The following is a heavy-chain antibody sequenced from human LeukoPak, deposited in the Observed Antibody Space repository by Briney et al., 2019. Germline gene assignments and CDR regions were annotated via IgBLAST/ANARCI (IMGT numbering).Heavy chain of an antibody. CDR1: GFTFSDYW. CDR3: ARDLYRSSPGVDY. Sequence: GGSLTLPCAASGFTFSDYWMSWVRQAPGKGLEWVANIKQDGSEKYYVDSVKGRFTISRDNAKNSLYLQMSSLRAEDTAVYYCARDLYRSSPGVDYWGQGTLVTVSS. CDR2: IKQDGSEK. J-gene: IGHJ4*02. V-gene: IGHV3-7*05. D-gene: IGHD6-13*01.